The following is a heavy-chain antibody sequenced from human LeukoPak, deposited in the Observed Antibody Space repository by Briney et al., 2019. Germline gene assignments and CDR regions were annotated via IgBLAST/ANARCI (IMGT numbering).Heavy chain of an antibody. Sequence: GRSLRLSCVASGFTFSSYAMHWVRQAPGKGLEWVALISYDGSNKYYADSVKGRFTISRDNSKNTLYLQMNSLRAEDTAVYYCARGGVNSSGSYYLYYFDYWGQGTLVTVSS. CDR1: GFTFSSYA. CDR2: ISYDGSNK. D-gene: IGHD3-22*01. J-gene: IGHJ4*02. CDR3: ARGGVNSSGSYYLYYFDY. V-gene: IGHV3-30-3*01.